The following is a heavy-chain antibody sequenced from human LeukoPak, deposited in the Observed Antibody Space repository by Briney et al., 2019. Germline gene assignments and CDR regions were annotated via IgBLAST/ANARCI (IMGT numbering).Heavy chain of an antibody. V-gene: IGHV4-31*03. Sequence: PSQTLSLSCTASGGSISSGGYYWSWIRQHPGTGLEWIGYIYYSGSTYYNPSLKSRVTISVDTSKNQFSLKLSSVTAADTAVYYCARDPCGRSSYFDYWGQGTLVTVSS. CDR3: ARDPCGRSSYFDY. D-gene: IGHD2-21*01. CDR2: IYYSGST. CDR1: GGSISSGGYY. J-gene: IGHJ4*02.